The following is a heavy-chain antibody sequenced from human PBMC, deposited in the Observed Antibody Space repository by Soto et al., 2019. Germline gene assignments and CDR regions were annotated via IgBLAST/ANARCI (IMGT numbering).Heavy chain of an antibody. CDR3: AKGPVVAATAYFDY. D-gene: IGHD2-15*01. CDR1: GFTFDDYA. V-gene: IGHV3-9*01. J-gene: IGHJ4*02. CDR2: ISWNSGSI. Sequence: GGSLRLSCAASGFTFDDYAMHWVRQAPGKGLEWVSGISWNSGSIGYADSVKGRFTISRDNAKNSLYLQMNSLRAEDTALYYCAKGPVVAATAYFDYWGQGTLVTVSS.